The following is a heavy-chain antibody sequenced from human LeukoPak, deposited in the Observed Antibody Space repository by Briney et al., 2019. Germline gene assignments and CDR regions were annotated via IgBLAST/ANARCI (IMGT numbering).Heavy chain of an antibody. Sequence: SETLSLTCTAGGGSISRHHRSYSRQPPGQGLEWIGYIYYSGTTNYNPSLRSRITLSVDPSKNQLSLQLTSVTAADTAVYYCARQSPAAYGQGHDYWGQGTLVTVSS. CDR1: GGSISRHH. J-gene: IGHJ4*02. CDR3: ARQSPAAYGQGHDY. V-gene: IGHV4-59*08. D-gene: IGHD2-21*01. CDR2: IYYSGTT.